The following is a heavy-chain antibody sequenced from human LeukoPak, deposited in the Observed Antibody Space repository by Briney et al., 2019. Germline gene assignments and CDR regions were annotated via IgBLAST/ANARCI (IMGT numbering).Heavy chain of an antibody. J-gene: IGHJ4*02. CDR2: IRYDGSDK. D-gene: IGHD1/OR15-1a*01. CDR3: AKEGTASKPSDLDY. Sequence: PGGSLRLSCAASGFTFSDYGMHWVRQAPGKGLEWVAFIRYDGSDKYYVDSVRGRFSIPRDNSKNTVYLQMNSLRVEDTAVYYCAKEGTASKPSDLDYWGQGALVTVSS. CDR1: GFTFSDYG. V-gene: IGHV3-30*02.